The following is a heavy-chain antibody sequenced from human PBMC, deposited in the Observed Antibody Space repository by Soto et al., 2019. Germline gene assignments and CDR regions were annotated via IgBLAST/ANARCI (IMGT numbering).Heavy chain of an antibody. CDR1: GGSISSYY. CDR2: IYYTGST. Sequence: TSETLSLTCTVSGGSISSYYWSWIRQPPGKGLEWIGYIYYTGSTNYNPSLKSRVTLSVDTSKNQFSLRLSSVTAADTAVYYCARGYSSSWYWFDPWGQGTLVTVSS. V-gene: IGHV4-59*01. CDR3: ARGYSSSWYWFDP. J-gene: IGHJ5*02. D-gene: IGHD6-13*01.